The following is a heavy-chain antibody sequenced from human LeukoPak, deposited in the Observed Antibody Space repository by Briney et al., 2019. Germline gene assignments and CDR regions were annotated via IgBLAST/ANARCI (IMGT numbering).Heavy chain of an antibody. CDR2: ISYDGSNK. V-gene: IGHV3-30*18. CDR3: AKVRAITMVRGVTPEFDY. D-gene: IGHD3-10*01. CDR1: GFTFSSYG. J-gene: IGHJ4*02. Sequence: GGSLRLSCAASGFTFSSYGMHWARQAPGKGLEWVAVISYDGSNKYYADSVKGRFTISRDNSKNTLYLQMNSLRAGDTAVYYCAKVRAITMVRGVTPEFDYWGQGTLVTVSS.